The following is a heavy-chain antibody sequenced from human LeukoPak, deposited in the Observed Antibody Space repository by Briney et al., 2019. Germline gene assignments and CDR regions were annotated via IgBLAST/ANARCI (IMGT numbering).Heavy chain of an antibody. V-gene: IGHV3-23*01. CDR1: GFTFSSYA. CDR2: ISNSGGST. CDR3: AKETSSSFDY. Sequence: GGSLRLSCAASGFTFSSYAMNWVRQAPGKGLEWVSGISNSGGSTYYADSVKGRFTISRNNSKNTLYLQMNSLRAEDTAVYYCAKETSSSFDYWGQGTLVTVSS. J-gene: IGHJ4*02. D-gene: IGHD6-6*01.